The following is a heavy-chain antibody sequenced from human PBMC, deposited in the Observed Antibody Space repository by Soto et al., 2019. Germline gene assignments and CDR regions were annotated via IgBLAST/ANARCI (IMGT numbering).Heavy chain of an antibody. J-gene: IGHJ6*02. CDR2: IWYDGSNK. Sequence: GGSLRLSCAASGFTFISYGMHWVRQAPGKGLEWVAVIWYDGSNKYYADSVKGRFTISRDNSKNTLYLQMNSLRAEDTAVYYCAREYSNLHGMDVWGQGTTVTVSS. V-gene: IGHV3-33*08. D-gene: IGHD4-4*01. CDR1: GFTFISYG. CDR3: AREYSNLHGMDV.